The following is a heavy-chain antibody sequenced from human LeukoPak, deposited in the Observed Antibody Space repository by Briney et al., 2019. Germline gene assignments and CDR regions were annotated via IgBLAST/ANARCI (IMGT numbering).Heavy chain of an antibody. J-gene: IGHJ1*01. D-gene: IGHD4-23*01. CDR1: GFTFSSYW. V-gene: IGHV3-7*01. CDR3: ARTLYSGNTNFHY. CDR2: IKQDGSQQ. Sequence: GGSLRLSCAASGFTFSSYWMTWVRQAPGKGLEWLGNIKQDGSQQYYVDSVKGRFTISRDNAKNSLYLQMNNLRAEDTAVYYCARTLYSGNTNFHYWGQGTLVTVSS.